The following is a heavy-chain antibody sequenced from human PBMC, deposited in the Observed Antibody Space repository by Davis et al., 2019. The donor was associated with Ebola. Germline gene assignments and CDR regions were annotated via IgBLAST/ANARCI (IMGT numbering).Heavy chain of an antibody. Sequence: SETLSLTCTVSGGSISSYYWSWIRQPPGKGLEWIGYIYYSGSTNYNPSLKSRVTISVDTSKNQFSLKLSSVTAADTALYYCAASSSYHFDYWGQGTLVTVSS. CDR1: GGSISSYY. V-gene: IGHV4-59*01. J-gene: IGHJ4*02. D-gene: IGHD6-13*01. CDR2: IYYSGST. CDR3: AASSSYHFDY.